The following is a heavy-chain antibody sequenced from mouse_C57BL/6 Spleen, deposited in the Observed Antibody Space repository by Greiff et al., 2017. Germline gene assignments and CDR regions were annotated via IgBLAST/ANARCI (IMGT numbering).Heavy chain of an antibody. D-gene: IGHD2-10*01. CDR2: IYPGDGDT. CDR1: GYAFSSSW. J-gene: IGHJ3*01. V-gene: IGHV1-82*01. Sequence: QVQLQQSGPELVKPGASVKISCKASGYAFSSSWMNWVKQRPGKGLEWIGRIYPGDGDTNYNGKFKGKATLTADKSSSTAYMQLSSLTSEDSAVYFCAPYYGNYRFAYWGQGTLVTVSA. CDR3: APYYGNYRFAY.